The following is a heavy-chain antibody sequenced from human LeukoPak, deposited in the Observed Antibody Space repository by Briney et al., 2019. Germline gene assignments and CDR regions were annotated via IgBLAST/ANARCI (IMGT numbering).Heavy chain of an antibody. D-gene: IGHD3-3*01. Sequence: GATVKISCKASGYTFTDYYIHWVQQAPGKGLEWMGRIDPEDGETIYVEKFQGRVTITADTSTDTAYMELSSLRSEDTALYFCATHRFLKSWGQGTLVTVSS. V-gene: IGHV1-69-2*01. J-gene: IGHJ5*02. CDR3: ATHRFLKS. CDR2: IDPEDGET. CDR1: GYTFTDYY.